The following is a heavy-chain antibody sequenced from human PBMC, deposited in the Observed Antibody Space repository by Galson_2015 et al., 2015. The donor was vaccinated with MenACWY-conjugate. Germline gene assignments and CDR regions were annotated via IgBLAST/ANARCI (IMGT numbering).Heavy chain of an antibody. CDR3: AHSPYCSTTSCYAARAFDV. V-gene: IGHV2-5*02. D-gene: IGHD2-2*01. Sequence: PALVKPTQTLTLTCTFSGFSLSTSRVGVGWIRQPPGQALEWLSLIFWDADTRYSPALKSRLTITKDTSKNQVGLSMTNMDPVDTATYYCAHSPYCSTTSCYAARAFDVWGQGTVVTVSS. CDR1: GFSLSTSRVG. CDR2: IFWDADT. J-gene: IGHJ3*01.